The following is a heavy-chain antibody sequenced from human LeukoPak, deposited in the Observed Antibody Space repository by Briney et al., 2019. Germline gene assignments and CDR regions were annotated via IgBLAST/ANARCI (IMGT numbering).Heavy chain of an antibody. Sequence: GGSLRLSCAASGFTFSSYSMNWVRQAPGKGLEWVSAISASGGNTYHADSVKGRFTISRDNSKNTLYLQMNSLRAEDTAVYYCAKGRGATYYYYSMDVWGQGTTVTVSS. V-gene: IGHV3-23*01. D-gene: IGHD3-16*01. CDR3: AKGRGATYYYYSMDV. CDR1: GFTFSSYS. J-gene: IGHJ6*02. CDR2: ISASGGNT.